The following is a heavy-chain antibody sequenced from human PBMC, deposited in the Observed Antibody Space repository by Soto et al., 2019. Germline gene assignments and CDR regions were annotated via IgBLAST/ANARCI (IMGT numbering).Heavy chain of an antibody. CDR2: INPSGGST. Sequence: ASVKVSCKASGYTFTSYYMDWVRQAPGQGLEWMGIINPSGGSTSYAQKFQGRGTMTRDTSTSTVYMELSSLRSEDTAVYYCATAGRGSTLIPGSHGMDVWGQGTTVTVSS. J-gene: IGHJ6*02. CDR3: ATAGRGSTLIPGSHGMDV. D-gene: IGHD6-13*01. CDR1: GYTFTSYY. V-gene: IGHV1-46*01.